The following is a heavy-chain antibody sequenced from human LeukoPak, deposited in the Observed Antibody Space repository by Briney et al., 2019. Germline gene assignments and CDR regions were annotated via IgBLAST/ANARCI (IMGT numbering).Heavy chain of an antibody. CDR1: GFPFISYS. Sequence: PGGSLRLSCAASGFPFISYSMNWVRQAPGKGLEWVSYISSSSSTIYYADSVKGRFTISRDNAKNSLYLQMNSLRDEDTAVYYCARDKCSVGYYYDSRTDAFDIWGQGTMVTVSS. J-gene: IGHJ3*02. D-gene: IGHD3-22*01. CDR3: ARDKCSVGYYYDSRTDAFDI. V-gene: IGHV3-48*02. CDR2: ISSSSSTI.